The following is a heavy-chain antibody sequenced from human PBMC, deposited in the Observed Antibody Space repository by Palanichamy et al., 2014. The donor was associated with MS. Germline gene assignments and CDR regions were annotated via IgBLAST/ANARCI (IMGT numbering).Heavy chain of an antibody. V-gene: IGHV3-21*01. D-gene: IGHD3-22*01. CDR1: GFTFSSYS. J-gene: IGHJ4*02. CDR3: ARDLGYGDVTTNHNY. CDR2: ISSSSSYI. Sequence: EVQLVEVWGRAWSRPGGSLRLSCAASGFTFSSYSMNWVRQAPGKGLEWVSSISSSSSYIYYADSVKGRFTISRDNAKNSLYLQMNSLRAEDTAVYYCARDLGYGDVTTNHNYWGQGTLVTVSS.